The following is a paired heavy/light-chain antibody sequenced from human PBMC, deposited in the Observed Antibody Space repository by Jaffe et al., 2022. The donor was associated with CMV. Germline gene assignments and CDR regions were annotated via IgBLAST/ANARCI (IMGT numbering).Heavy chain of an antibody. CDR2: VGRDGSKI. CDR3: VRGGSGWHQCDY. Sequence: EVQLVESGGGLVQPGGSLRLSCAASGFTFSSYEMNWVRQAPGKGLEWLSYVGRDGSKIYYADSVKGRFTISRDNAKNSLYLQMNSLRVEDTSVYFCVRGGSGWHQCDYWGQGTLVTVSS. J-gene: IGHJ4*02. V-gene: IGHV3-48*03. CDR1: GFTFSSYE. D-gene: IGHD6-19*01.
Light chain of an antibody. J-gene: IGLJ3*02. CDR2: NVS. Sequence: QSALTQPASVSGSPGQSITISCTGTSSDVGGYNYVSWYQQHPGKAPKLMISNVSNRPSGVSTRFSGSKSGNTASLTISGLQAEDEADYYCSSYASGSSWVFGGGTKLTVL. V-gene: IGLV2-14*03. CDR1: SSDVGGYNY. CDR3: SSYASGSSWV.